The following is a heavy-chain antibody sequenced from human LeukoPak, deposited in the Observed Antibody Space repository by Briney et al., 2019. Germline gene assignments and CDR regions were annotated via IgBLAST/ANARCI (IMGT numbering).Heavy chain of an antibody. V-gene: IGHV4-39*07. J-gene: IGHJ4*02. CDR3: ARSIYGSGSYGY. CDR1: GGSISSSSYY. CDR2: IYYSGST. Sequence: PSETLSLTCTVSGGSISSSSYYWGWIRQPPGKGLEWIGSIYYSGSTYYNPSLKSRVTMSVDTSKNQFSLKLSSVTAADTAVYYCARSIYGSGSYGYWGQGTLVTVSS. D-gene: IGHD3-10*01.